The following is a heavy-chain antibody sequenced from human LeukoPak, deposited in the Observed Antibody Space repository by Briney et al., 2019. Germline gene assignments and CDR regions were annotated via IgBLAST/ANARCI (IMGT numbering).Heavy chain of an antibody. CDR1: GFTVSSNY. Sequence: GGSLRPSCAASGFTVSSNYMSWVRQAPGKGLEWVSVIYSGGSTYYADSVKGRFTISRDNSKNTLYLQMNSLRAEDTAVYYCARDLESYYYDSSTSPNAFDIWGQGTMVTVSS. J-gene: IGHJ3*02. CDR2: IYSGGST. V-gene: IGHV3-66*01. D-gene: IGHD3-22*01. CDR3: ARDLESYYYDSSTSPNAFDI.